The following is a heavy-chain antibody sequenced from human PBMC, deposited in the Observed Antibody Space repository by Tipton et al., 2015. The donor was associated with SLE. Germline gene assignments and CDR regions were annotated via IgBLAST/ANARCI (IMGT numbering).Heavy chain of an antibody. CDR1: GFTVSSNY. Sequence: LRLSCAASGFTVSSNYMSWVRQAPGKGLEWVSVIYSGGSTYYADSVKGRFTISRDNYKNTLYLQMNSLRAEDTAVYYCARGEYSSSPYYYYMDVWGKGTTVTVSS. V-gene: IGHV3-66*02. CDR2: IYSGGST. D-gene: IGHD6-6*01. CDR3: ARGEYSSSPYYYYMDV. J-gene: IGHJ6*03.